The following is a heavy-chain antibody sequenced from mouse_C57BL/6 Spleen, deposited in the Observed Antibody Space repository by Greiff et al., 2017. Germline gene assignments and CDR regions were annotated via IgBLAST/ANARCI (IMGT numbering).Heavy chain of an antibody. J-gene: IGHJ3*01. CDR2: ISSGGSYT. CDR1: GFTFSSYG. CDR3: ARHVWDGAWFAY. D-gene: IGHD4-1*01. Sequence: VKLMESGGDLVKPGGSLKLSCAASGFTFSSYGMSWVRQTPDKRLEWVATISSGGSYTYYPDSVKGRFTISRDNAKNTLYLQMSSLKSEDTAMYYCARHVWDGAWFAYWGQGTLVTVSA. V-gene: IGHV5-6*02.